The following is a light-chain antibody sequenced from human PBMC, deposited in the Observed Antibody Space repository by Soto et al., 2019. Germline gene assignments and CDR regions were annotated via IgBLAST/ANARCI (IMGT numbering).Light chain of an antibody. V-gene: IGLV2-14*01. Sequence: QSALTQPASVSGSPGQSITISCTGTSSDVGGYNYVSWYQQHPGKAPKLMIYDVSNRPSGVSNRFSGSKSGSTASLTISGLQAEDEADYYCSSYTSSSTGVVFGGGTKLTVL. CDR3: SSYTSSSTGVV. CDR1: SSDVGGYNY. CDR2: DVS. J-gene: IGLJ2*01.